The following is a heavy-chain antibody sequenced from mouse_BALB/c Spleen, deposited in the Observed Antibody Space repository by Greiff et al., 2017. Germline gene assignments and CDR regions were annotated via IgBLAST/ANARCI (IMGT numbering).Heavy chain of an antibody. CDR3: ARGFAN. CDR1: GFNIKDTY. CDR2: IDPANGNT. V-gene: IGHV14-3*02. J-gene: IGHJ3*01. Sequence: EVQVVESGAELVKPGASVKLSCTASGFNIKDTYMHWVKQRPEQGLEWIGRIDPANGNTKYDPKFQGKATITADTSSNTAYLQLSSLTSEDTAVYYCARGFANWGQGTLVTVSA.